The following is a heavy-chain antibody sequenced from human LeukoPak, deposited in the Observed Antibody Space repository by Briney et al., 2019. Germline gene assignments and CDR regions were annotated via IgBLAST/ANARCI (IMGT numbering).Heavy chain of an antibody. CDR2: ISSSSSYI. Sequence: GGSPRLSCAASGFTFSSYSMNWVRQAPGKGLEWVSSISSSSSYIYYADSVKGRFTISRDNAKNSLYLQMNSLRAEDTAVYYCARSCSSTSCLGYWGQGTLVTVSS. J-gene: IGHJ4*02. CDR1: GFTFSSYS. CDR3: ARSCSSTSCLGY. V-gene: IGHV3-21*01. D-gene: IGHD2-2*01.